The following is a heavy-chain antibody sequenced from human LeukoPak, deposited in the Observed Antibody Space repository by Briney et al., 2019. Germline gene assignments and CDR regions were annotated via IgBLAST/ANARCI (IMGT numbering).Heavy chain of an antibody. CDR2: VYYSGST. Sequence: PSETLSLTCSVSGGYISTYYWSWIRQPPGRGLEWIGYVYYSGSTNYNPSLKSRVTMSVDTSKNQFSLQLRSVTSADTAVYYCTRDKGPSADRTAFDFWGLGTLVTVSS. CDR3: TRDKGPSADRTAFDF. D-gene: IGHD2-2*01. CDR1: GGYISTYY. V-gene: IGHV4-59*01. J-gene: IGHJ4*02.